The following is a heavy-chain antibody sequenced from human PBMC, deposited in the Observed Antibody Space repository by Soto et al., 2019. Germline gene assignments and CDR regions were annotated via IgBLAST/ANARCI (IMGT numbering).Heavy chain of an antibody. D-gene: IGHD5-12*01. V-gene: IGHV1-46*01. CDR2: ISPSDGST. J-gene: IGHJ4*02. CDR1: GYTFTSYE. CDR3: ARDRRDGYNTFDY. Sequence: RASVKVSFKASGYTFTSYEMYWVRQAPGQGLEWMGIISPSDGSTTYAQKFQGRVTMTRDTSTSTVYMELSSLRSEDTAVHYCARDRRDGYNTFDYWGQGTLVTVSS.